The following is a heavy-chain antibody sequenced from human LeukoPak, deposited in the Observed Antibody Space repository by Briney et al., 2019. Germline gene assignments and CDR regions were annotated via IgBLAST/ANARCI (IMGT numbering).Heavy chain of an antibody. J-gene: IGHJ4*02. V-gene: IGHV3-30*02. CDR1: GFTFSSYG. CDR2: IRYDGSK. Sequence: GGSLRLSCAASGFTFSSYGMHWVRQAPGKGLEWVAFIRYDGSKYYTDSVKGRFTISRDNSKNTLYLQMNSLRAEDTAVYYCAKPSEPLRKAAAIYYFDYWGQGTLVTVSS. D-gene: IGHD6-13*01. CDR3: AKPSEPLRKAAAIYYFDY.